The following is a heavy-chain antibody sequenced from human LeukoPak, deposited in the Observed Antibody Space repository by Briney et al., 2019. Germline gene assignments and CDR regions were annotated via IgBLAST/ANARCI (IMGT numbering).Heavy chain of an antibody. Sequence: QSGRSLRLSCAASGFTFSSYAMHWVRQAPGKGLEWVAVISYDGSNKYYADSVKGRFTISRDNSKNTLYLQMNSLRAEDTAVYYCAREIVGAAFDYWGQGTLVTVSS. CDR1: GFTFSSYA. J-gene: IGHJ4*02. V-gene: IGHV3-30-3*01. CDR2: ISYDGSNK. CDR3: AREIVGAAFDY. D-gene: IGHD1-26*01.